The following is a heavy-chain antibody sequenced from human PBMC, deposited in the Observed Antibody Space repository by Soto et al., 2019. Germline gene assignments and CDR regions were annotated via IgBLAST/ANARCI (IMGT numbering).Heavy chain of an antibody. CDR2: ISAYNGNT. CDR1: GYTFTSYG. Sequence: GASVKVSCKASGYTFTSYGIAWMRQAPGQGLEWMGWISAYNGNTSYAQKFQGRVTMTRDTSTSTVYMELSSLRSEDTAVYYCARAVIYYYDSSGPPDYWGQGTLVTVSS. CDR3: ARAVIYYYDSSGPPDY. J-gene: IGHJ4*02. V-gene: IGHV1-18*01. D-gene: IGHD3-22*01.